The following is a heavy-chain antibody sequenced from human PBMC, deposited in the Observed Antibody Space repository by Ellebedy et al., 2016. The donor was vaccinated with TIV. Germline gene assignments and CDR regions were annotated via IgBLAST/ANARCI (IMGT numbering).Heavy chain of an antibody. J-gene: IGHJ3*02. V-gene: IGHV1-18*01. CDR1: GYTFTSYG. CDR2: LSAYNGNT. CDR3: AVGGDSSGYYYGAFDI. D-gene: IGHD3-22*01. Sequence: AASVTVSCKASGYTFTSYGISWVRHAPGQGLEWMGWLSAYNGNTNYAQKLQGRVTMTTDTSTSTAYMELRSLRSDDTAVYYCAVGGDSSGYYYGAFDIWGQGTMVTVSS.